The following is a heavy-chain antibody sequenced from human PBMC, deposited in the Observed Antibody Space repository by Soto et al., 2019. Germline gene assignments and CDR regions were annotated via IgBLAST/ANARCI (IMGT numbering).Heavy chain of an antibody. J-gene: IGHJ6*02. Sequence: GESLKISCKGSGYSFTSYWIGWVRQMPGKGLEWMGIIYPGDSDTRYSPSFQGQVTISADKSISTAYLQWSSLKASDTAMYYCARHKQVAGRPYYYYYGMDVWGQGTTVTVSS. D-gene: IGHD6-19*01. CDR1: GYSFTSYW. V-gene: IGHV5-51*01. CDR2: IYPGDSDT. CDR3: ARHKQVAGRPYYYYYGMDV.